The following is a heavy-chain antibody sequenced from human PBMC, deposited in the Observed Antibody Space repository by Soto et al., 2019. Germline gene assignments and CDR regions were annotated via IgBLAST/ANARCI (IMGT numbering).Heavy chain of an antibody. Sequence: SETLSLTCSVSGGSVSNKTYYWSWIRQPPGKRLEWIGYVYYSGTTNYNPSLKSRVTISVDLSKNQFSLKLSSVTAADTAVYYCARDRITTFGVVTYYYGMDVWGQGTTVTVSS. CDR1: GGSVSNKTYY. CDR3: ARDRITTFGVVTYYYGMDV. CDR2: VYYSGTT. J-gene: IGHJ6*02. V-gene: IGHV4-61*01. D-gene: IGHD3-3*01.